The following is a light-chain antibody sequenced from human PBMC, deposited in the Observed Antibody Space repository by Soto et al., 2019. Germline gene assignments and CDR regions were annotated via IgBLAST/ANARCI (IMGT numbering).Light chain of an antibody. CDR2: DAS. Sequence: DIQMTQSPSTLSAFVGDRVTITCRASQSISSWLAWYQQKPGKAPKLLIYDASILESGVPSRFSGGGSGTEFTLTISNLQPDDFGTYYCHQYKSYTPYTIGQGTKVDIK. CDR1: QSISSW. J-gene: IGKJ2*01. CDR3: HQYKSYTPYT. V-gene: IGKV1-5*01.